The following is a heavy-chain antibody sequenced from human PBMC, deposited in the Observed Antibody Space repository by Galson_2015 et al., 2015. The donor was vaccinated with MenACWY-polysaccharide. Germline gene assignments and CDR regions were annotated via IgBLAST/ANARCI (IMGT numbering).Heavy chain of an antibody. V-gene: IGHV1-69*08. D-gene: IGHD4-11*01. CDR3: ARDKGILQLDVFDI. J-gene: IGHJ3*02. CDR2: IIPNLGNP. CDR1: GDTFNSYN. Sequence: SVKVSCKASGDTFNSYNIYWVRQAPGQGLEWMGRIIPNLGNPNYAQKFQGRVTITANKSSNTAYMELSSLRSEDTAIYYCARDKGILQLDVFDIWGLATLVTVSS.